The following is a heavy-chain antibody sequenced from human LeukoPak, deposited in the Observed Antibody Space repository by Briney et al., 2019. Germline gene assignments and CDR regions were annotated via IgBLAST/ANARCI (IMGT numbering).Heavy chain of an antibody. D-gene: IGHD3-16*01. J-gene: IGHJ3*02. V-gene: IGHV3-72*01. CDR3: SRDGGENGRSAFDI. Sequence: PGGSLRLSCAASGLTLSDQYVDWVRQAPGKGLEWVGRTRSKARRYTTEYAASVKGRFTISRDDSKNSMSLQMNSLESEDTAVYYCSRDGGENGRSAFDIWGQGTMVTVSS. CDR2: TRSKARRYTT. CDR1: GLTLSDQY.